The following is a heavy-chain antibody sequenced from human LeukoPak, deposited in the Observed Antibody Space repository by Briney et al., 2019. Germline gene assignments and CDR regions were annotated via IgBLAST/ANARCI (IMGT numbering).Heavy chain of an antibody. D-gene: IGHD6-19*01. Sequence: GALRLSCAASGFTFSRYWMSWVRQAPGKGLEWVAVISYDGSNKYYADSVKGRFTISRDNSKNTLYLQMNSLRAEDTAVYYCARGSGIAVAGTGDAFDIWGQGTMVTVSS. J-gene: IGHJ3*02. CDR3: ARGSGIAVAGTGDAFDI. CDR2: ISYDGSNK. CDR1: GFTFSRYW. V-gene: IGHV3-30*03.